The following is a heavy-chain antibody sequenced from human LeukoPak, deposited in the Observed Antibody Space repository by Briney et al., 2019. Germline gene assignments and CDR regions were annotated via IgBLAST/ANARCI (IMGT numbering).Heavy chain of an antibody. Sequence: ESGPTLVKPTQTLTLTCTFSGFSLSTSGVGVGWIRQPPGKALEWLALIYWDDDKRYSPSLKSRLTITKDTSKNQMVLTMTNMDPVDTATYYCAHSYYYDSSGFYYVDYWGQGTLVTVSS. D-gene: IGHD3-22*01. J-gene: IGHJ4*02. CDR3: AHSYYYDSSGFYYVDY. V-gene: IGHV2-5*02. CDR2: IYWDDDK. CDR1: GFSLSTSGVG.